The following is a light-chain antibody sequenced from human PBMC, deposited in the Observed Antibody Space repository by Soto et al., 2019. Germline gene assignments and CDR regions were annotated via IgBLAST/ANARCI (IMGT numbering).Light chain of an antibody. J-gene: IGKJ5*01. CDR3: QQYDTSVIT. V-gene: IGKV3-20*01. CDR1: QSVSGSY. Sequence: EIVLTQSPGTLSLSPGERATLSCRASQSVSGSYLAWYQLKPGQAPRLLIYAASTRATDIPDRFSGSGSGTDFTLTISRLEPEDFAVYSCQQYDTSVITFGQGTRLEIK. CDR2: AAS.